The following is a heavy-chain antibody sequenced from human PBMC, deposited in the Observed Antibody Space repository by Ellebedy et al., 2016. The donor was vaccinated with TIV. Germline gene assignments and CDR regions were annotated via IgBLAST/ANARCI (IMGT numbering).Heavy chain of an antibody. CDR3: AKDGRRMDV. V-gene: IGHV3-30*02. CDR1: GFTFSNYG. Sequence: GESLKISCAASGFTFSNYGMHWVRQAPGKGLEWVAFIRYDGSNKYYANSVKGRFTISRDNSKNTLYLQMNSLRAEDTAMYYCAKDGRRMDVWGQGTTVTVSS. J-gene: IGHJ6*02. CDR2: IRYDGSNK.